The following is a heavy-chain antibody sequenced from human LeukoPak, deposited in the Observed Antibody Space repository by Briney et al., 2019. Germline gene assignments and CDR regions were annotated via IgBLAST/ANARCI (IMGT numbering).Heavy chain of an antibody. CDR1: GFVFRSYP. D-gene: IGHD1-1*01. CDR2: ISYDGNHI. J-gene: IGHJ4*02. CDR3: ETAIQLRPF. V-gene: IGHV3-30*04. Sequence: GGSLRLSCAASGFVFRSYPMRWVRQAPGKGLEWVTIISYDGNHIFYADSVKGRFTISRDNSKITLYLQMNGLRPEDTAVYYCETAIQLRPFWGQGTLVTVSS.